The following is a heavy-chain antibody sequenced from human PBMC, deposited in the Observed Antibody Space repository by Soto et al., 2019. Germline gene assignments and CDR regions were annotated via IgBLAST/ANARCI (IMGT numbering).Heavy chain of an antibody. V-gene: IGHV1-18*01. CDR2: ISPHNDRT. CDR3: ARDLYYSSGRYFDHDAFDI. J-gene: IGHJ3*02. Sequence: ASVKVSCKASGYNFTSYGISWVRQAPGQGLEWMGWISPHNDRTKYARRFQDRVTMTTETPTSTVYMELGSLRSDDTAVYYCARDLYYSSGRYFDHDAFDIWGQGTVVSVSS. D-gene: IGHD6-19*01. CDR1: GYNFTSYG.